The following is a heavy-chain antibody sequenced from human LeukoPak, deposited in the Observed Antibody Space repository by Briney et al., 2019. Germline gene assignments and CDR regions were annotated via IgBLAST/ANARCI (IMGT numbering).Heavy chain of an antibody. CDR3: ARGDSSSWFYYYYGMDV. CDR2: IGYDGSNK. V-gene: IGHV3-33*01. D-gene: IGHD6-13*01. J-gene: IGHJ6*02. CDR1: GFTFSSYG. Sequence: GGSLRLSCAASGFTFSSYGMHWVRQAPGKGLEWVAVIGYDGSNKYYADSVKGRFTTSRDNSKNTLYLQMNSLRAEDTAVYYCARGDSSSWFYYYYGMDVWGQGTTVTVSS.